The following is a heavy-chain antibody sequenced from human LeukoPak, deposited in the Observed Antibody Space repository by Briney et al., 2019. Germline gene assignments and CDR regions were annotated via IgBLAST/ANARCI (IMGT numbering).Heavy chain of an antibody. V-gene: IGHV5-51*01. CDR1: GYSFTSYW. Sequence: GESLKISCKGSGYSFTSYWIGWVRQMPGKGLEWMGIIYPGDSDTRYSPSFQGQVTISADKSISTAYLQWSSLKASDTAMCYCARLDGYSYGSNFFFDYWGQGTLVTVSS. CDR2: IYPGDSDT. D-gene: IGHD5-18*01. J-gene: IGHJ4*02. CDR3: ARLDGYSYGSNFFFDY.